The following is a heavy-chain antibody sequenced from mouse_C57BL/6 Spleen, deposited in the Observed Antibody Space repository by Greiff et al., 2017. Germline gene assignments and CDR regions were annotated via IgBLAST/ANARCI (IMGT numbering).Heavy chain of an antibody. J-gene: IGHJ2*01. CDR3: ATHYPYFDY. CDR1: GYSFTGYY. V-gene: IGHV1-42*01. D-gene: IGHD1-2*01. Sequence: EVQLQQSGPELVKPGASVKISCKASGYSFTGYYMNWVKQSPEKSLEWIGEINPSTGGTTYNQKFKAKATLTVDKSSSTAYMQLKSLTSEDSAVYYCATHYPYFDYWGQGTTLTVSS. CDR2: INPSTGGT.